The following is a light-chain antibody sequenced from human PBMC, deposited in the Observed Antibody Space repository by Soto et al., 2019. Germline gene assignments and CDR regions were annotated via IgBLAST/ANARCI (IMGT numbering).Light chain of an antibody. CDR1: QSVSTR. Sequence: DIQMTQSPSTLSASLGDRVTITCRSSQSVSTRLAWYQQKPGKAPKVLIYDASSWAGGVPSRFTGSGSGTEFTLTINSLQPDDFATYYYQQYSVYWTFGQGTKVDI. CDR2: DAS. V-gene: IGKV1-5*01. J-gene: IGKJ1*01. CDR3: QQYSVYWT.